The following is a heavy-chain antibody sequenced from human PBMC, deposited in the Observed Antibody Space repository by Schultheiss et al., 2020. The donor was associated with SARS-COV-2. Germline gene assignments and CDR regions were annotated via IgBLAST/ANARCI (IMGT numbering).Heavy chain of an antibody. Sequence: GGSLRLSCAASGFTFRIYAMSWVRQAPGKGLEWVSVISDSGGSTYYADSVKGRFTISRDNSKNTLYLQMNSLRAEDTAVYYCAKLVVGATTDAFDIWGQGTMVTVSS. J-gene: IGHJ3*02. D-gene: IGHD1-26*01. CDR1: GFTFRIYA. CDR2: ISDSGGST. V-gene: IGHV3-23*01. CDR3: AKLVVGATTDAFDI.